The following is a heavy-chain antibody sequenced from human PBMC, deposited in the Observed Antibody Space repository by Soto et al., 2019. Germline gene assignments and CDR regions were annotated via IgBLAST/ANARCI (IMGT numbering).Heavy chain of an antibody. Sequence: ASVKVSCKASGYTFASYGICWVRQAPGQGLEWMGWISAYNGNTNYAQKLQGRVTMTTDTSTSSAYMELRSLRSDDTAVYYCARVDIVVVPAAMPGDAFDIWGQGTMVTVSS. V-gene: IGHV1-18*01. CDR1: GYTFASYG. D-gene: IGHD2-2*01. CDR3: ARVDIVVVPAAMPGDAFDI. J-gene: IGHJ3*02. CDR2: ISAYNGNT.